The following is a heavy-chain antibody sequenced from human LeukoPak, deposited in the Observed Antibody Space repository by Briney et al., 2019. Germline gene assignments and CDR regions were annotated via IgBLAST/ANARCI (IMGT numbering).Heavy chain of an antibody. V-gene: IGHV5-51*01. CDR1: GYSFTSYW. CDR2: IYPGDSDT. D-gene: IGHD3-22*01. J-gene: IGHJ5*02. CDR3: ARASDSSGYYLYNWFDP. Sequence: GKSLKISCKGSGYSFTSYWIGWVRQMPGKGLEWMGIIYPGDSDTRYSPSFQGQVTISADKSISTAYLQWSSLKASDTAMYYCARASDSSGYYLYNWFDPWGQGTLVTVSS.